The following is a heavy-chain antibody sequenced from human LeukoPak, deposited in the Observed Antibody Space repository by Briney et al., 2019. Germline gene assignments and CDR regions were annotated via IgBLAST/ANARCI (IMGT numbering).Heavy chain of an antibody. Sequence: GESLKISCKGSGYSFTSYWIGWVRQMPGKGLEWMGIIYPGDSDTRYSPSFQGQVTISADKSISTAYLQWSSLKASDTAMYYCARTYCGSTSCYPPYYYGMDVWGQGTTVTVSS. J-gene: IGHJ6*02. D-gene: IGHD2-2*01. CDR1: GYSFTSYW. CDR3: ARTYCGSTSCYPPYYYGMDV. V-gene: IGHV5-51*01. CDR2: IYPGDSDT.